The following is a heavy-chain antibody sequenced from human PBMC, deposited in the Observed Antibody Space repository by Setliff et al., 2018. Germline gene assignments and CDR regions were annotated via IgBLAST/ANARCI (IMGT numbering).Heavy chain of an antibody. CDR1: GFTFSNYA. J-gene: IGHJ4*02. D-gene: IGHD3-22*01. Sequence: GGSLRLSCAASGFTFSNYAMNWVRQAPGKGLEWVSVISDSGGTTYYADSVKGRFTISRDNSKNTLYLQMNSLRAEDTAVYYCARDEDYFDTSGYPDNWGQGTLVTVSS. CDR3: ARDEDYFDTSGYPDN. V-gene: IGHV3-23*01. CDR2: ISDSGGTT.